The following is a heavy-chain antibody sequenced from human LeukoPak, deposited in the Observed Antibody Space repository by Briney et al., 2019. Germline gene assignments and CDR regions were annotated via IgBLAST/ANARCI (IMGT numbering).Heavy chain of an antibody. Sequence: PSETLSLTCTVPGGSISSYYWSWIRQPPGKGLEWIGYIYYSGSTNYNPSLKSRVTISVDTSKNQFSLKLSSVTAADTAVYYCARATGDRRFDYWGQGTLVTVSS. CDR1: GGSISSYY. CDR3: ARATGDRRFDY. D-gene: IGHD1-1*01. V-gene: IGHV4-59*01. J-gene: IGHJ4*02. CDR2: IYYSGST.